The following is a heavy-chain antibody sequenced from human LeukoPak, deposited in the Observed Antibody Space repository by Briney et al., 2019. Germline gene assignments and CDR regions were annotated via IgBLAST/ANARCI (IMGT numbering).Heavy chain of an antibody. D-gene: IGHD3-16*02. CDR1: GYTFTSYA. Sequence: ASVKVSCKASGYTFTSYAMNWVRQAPGQGLEWMGWINTNTGNPTYAQGFTGRFVFSLDTSVSTAYLQISSLKAEDTAVYYCARKGRTFGGVIVIPPDYWGQGTPVTVSS. CDR2: INTNTGNP. CDR3: ARKGRTFGGVIVIPPDY. V-gene: IGHV7-4-1*02. J-gene: IGHJ4*02.